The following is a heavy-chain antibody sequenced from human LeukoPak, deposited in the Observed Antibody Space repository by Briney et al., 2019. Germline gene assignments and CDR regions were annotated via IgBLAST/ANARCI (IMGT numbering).Heavy chain of an antibody. CDR3: ARGGAAAARKRGIDY. Sequence: AGGSLRLSCAASGFTFTTYDFNWVRQAPGKGLEWVSSISSSSYIYYADSVRGRFTISRDNAKNSLYLQMNNLRPEDTAVYYCARGGAAAARKRGIDYWGQGTLVTVSS. CDR2: ISSSSYI. J-gene: IGHJ4*02. CDR1: GFTFTTYD. D-gene: IGHD6-13*01. V-gene: IGHV3-21*06.